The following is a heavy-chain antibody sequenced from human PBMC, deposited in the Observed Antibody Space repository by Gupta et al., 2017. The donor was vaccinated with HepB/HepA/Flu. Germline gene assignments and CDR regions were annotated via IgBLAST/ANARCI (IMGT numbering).Heavy chain of an antibody. V-gene: IGHV3-23*01. J-gene: IGHJ4*02. D-gene: IGHD4-17*01. Sequence: EVQLLESGGGLVQPGGSLRLSCAASGCTFSSYAMSWVRQAPGKGLEWVSAISGSGGSTYYADSVKGRFTISRDNSKNTLYLQMNSLRAEDTAVYYCANSYGDYDHFDYWGQGTLVTVSS. CDR3: ANSYGDYDHFDY. CDR2: ISGSGGST. CDR1: GCTFSSYA.